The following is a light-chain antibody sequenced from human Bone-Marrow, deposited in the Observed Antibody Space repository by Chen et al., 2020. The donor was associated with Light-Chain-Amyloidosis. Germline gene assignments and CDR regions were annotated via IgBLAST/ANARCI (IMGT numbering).Light chain of an antibody. CDR2: SNN. Sequence: QSVLTQPPSASGTPGQRVTISCSGNSSNVGGITVNRYQQVPGTAPKLLIYSNNKRPSGVPDRFSGSKSGTSASLAISGLQSEDEADYYCAHWDDSMMGRLFGGGTKLTVL. CDR1: SSNVGGIT. CDR3: AHWDDSMMGRL. J-gene: IGLJ3*02. V-gene: IGLV1-44*01.